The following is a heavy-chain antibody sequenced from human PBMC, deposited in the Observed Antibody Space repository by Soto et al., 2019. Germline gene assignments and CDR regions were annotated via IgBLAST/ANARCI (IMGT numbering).Heavy chain of an antibody. D-gene: IGHD4-17*01. CDR1: GFTFTNYA. V-gene: IGHV3-23*01. Sequence: GGSLRLSCAASGFTFTNYAMTWVRQAPGKGLEWVSAISGSGSTTFFADSVKGRFTISRDNSKNTLYLQMNSLRAEDTAVYYCSKGARRPYGDYYDYWGQGTLVTVSS. CDR2: ISGSGSTT. CDR3: SKGARRPYGDYYDY. J-gene: IGHJ4*02.